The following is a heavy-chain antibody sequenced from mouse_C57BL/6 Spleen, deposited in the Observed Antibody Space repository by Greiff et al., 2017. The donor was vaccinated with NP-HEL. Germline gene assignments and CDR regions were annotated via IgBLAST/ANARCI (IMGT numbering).Heavy chain of an antibody. D-gene: IGHD1-1*01. CDR1: GYTFTSYW. CDR2: IDPSDSYT. Sequence: VQLQQPGAELVRPGTSVKLSCKASGYTFTSYWMHWVKQRPGQGLEWIGVIDPSDSYTNYNQKFKGNATLTVDTSSSTAYMQLSSLTSEDSAVYYCASYYGSSPAWFAYWGQGTLVTVSA. CDR3: ASYYGSSPAWFAY. J-gene: IGHJ3*01. V-gene: IGHV1-59*01.